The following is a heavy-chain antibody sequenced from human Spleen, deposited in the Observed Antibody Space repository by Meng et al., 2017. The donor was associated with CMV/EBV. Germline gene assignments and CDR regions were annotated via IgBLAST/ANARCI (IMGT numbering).Heavy chain of an antibody. CDR1: GVTLSRYW. D-gene: IGHD3-10*01. CDR3: TRDLAGRDDY. Sequence: LSCVASGVTLSRYWMHWVRQVPGKGLVWVSRINKDGSFTTHADSVEGRFTISRDNAKNTLFLQMSSLRAEDTAVYYCTRDLAGRDDYWGPGTLVTVSS. CDR2: INKDGSFT. V-gene: IGHV3-74*01. J-gene: IGHJ4*02.